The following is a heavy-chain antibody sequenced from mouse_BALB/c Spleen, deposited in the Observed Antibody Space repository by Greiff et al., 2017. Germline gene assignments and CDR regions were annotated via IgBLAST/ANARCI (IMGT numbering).Heavy chain of an antibody. CDR2: IYPGDGDT. V-gene: IGHV1-87*01. J-gene: IGHJ1*01. D-gene: IGHD1-1*01. CDR1: GYTFTSYW. Sequence: QVQLQQSGAELARPGASVKLSCKASGYTFTSYWMQWVKQRPGQGLEWIGAIYPGDGDTRYTQKFKGKATLTADKSSSTAYMQLSSLASEDSAVYYCAREDYGYGYFDVWGAGTTVTVSS. CDR3: AREDYGYGYFDV.